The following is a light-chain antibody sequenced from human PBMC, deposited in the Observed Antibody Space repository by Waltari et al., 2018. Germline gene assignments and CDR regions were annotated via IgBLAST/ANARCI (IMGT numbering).Light chain of an antibody. V-gene: IGLV4-60*03. CDR1: IGHSSSI. Sequence: QPVLTQSSSASASLGSSVKLTCTLSIGHSSSILAWHQPQPGKAPRYLMKLESSGIYNNGGRVPARVSGSSSGTDVYLTGTRRQAGGEAEYYCETWDITTRTWVSGGGTERTLL. CDR3: ETWDITTRTWV. J-gene: IGLJ2*01. CDR2: LESSGIY.